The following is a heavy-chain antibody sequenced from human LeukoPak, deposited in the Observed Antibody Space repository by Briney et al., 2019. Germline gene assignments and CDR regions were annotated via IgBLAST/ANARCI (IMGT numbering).Heavy chain of an antibody. D-gene: IGHD3-22*01. CDR1: GFTFSSYS. Sequence: GGSLRLSCAASGFTFSSYSMNWVRQAPGKGLEWVSSISSSSSYIYYADSVKGRFTISRDNAKNSLYLQMNSLRAEDTAVYYCARDLRPPYYYDSSGYPYYYYYMDVWGKGTTVTVSS. CDR2: ISSSSSYI. J-gene: IGHJ6*03. CDR3: ARDLRPPYYYDSSGYPYYYYYMDV. V-gene: IGHV3-21*01.